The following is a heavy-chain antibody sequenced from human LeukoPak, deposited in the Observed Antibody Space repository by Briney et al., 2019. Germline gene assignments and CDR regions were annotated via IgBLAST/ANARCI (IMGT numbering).Heavy chain of an antibody. D-gene: IGHD1-1*01. CDR1: GGSISSYY. Sequence: PSQTLSLTCAVSGGSISSYYWSWIRQPPGKGLEWIGYIYYSGSTNYNPSLKSRVTISLDTSKNQFSLRLSSVTAADTAVYYCASGGMSQQLVLNFWGQGTLVTVSS. CDR3: ASGGMSQQLVLNF. V-gene: IGHV4-59*01. J-gene: IGHJ4*02. CDR2: IYYSGST.